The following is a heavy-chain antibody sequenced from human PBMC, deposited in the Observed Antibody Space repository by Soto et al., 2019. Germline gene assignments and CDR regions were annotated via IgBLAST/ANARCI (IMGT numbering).Heavy chain of an antibody. V-gene: IGHV4-59*08. J-gene: IGHJ4*02. Sequence: PSETLSLTCTLSGVPISTYYWGWIRQPPGKGLEWIGHMYHSGTTNYNSSLKSRVTISTDTSKNQFSLKLSSVTATDTALYYCARQPTTMVRSVLFYFAYWGQGSMVAVSS. D-gene: IGHD3-10*01. CDR1: GVPISTYY. CDR2: MYHSGTT. CDR3: ARQPTTMVRSVLFYFAY.